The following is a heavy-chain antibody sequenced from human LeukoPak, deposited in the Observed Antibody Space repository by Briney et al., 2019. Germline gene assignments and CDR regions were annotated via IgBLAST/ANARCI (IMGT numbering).Heavy chain of an antibody. CDR3: VRDAGHDAFDI. V-gene: IGHV3-74*01. CDR2: INSDGKIR. J-gene: IGHJ3*02. Sequence: PGGSLRLSCAASGFTLTTYWMHWVRQAPGKGLVWVSRINSDGKIRTYADSVKGRLTISGDYAKSTLYLQMNSLRAEDTAVYYCVRDAGHDAFDIWGQGTTVTVSS. CDR1: GFTLTTYW.